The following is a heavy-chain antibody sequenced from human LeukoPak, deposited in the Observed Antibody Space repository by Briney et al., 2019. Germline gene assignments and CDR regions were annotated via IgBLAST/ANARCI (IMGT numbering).Heavy chain of an antibody. D-gene: IGHD3-3*01. J-gene: IGHJ3*02. Sequence: SETLSLTCTVSGVSISSGGYYWSWIRQHPGKGLEWIGYIYYSGSTYYNPSLKSRVTISVDTSKNQFSLKLSSVTAADTAVYYCASAPHTAYDFWSGNFDIWGQGTMVTVSS. CDR1: GVSISSGGYY. CDR2: IYYSGST. V-gene: IGHV4-31*03. CDR3: ASAPHTAYDFWSGNFDI.